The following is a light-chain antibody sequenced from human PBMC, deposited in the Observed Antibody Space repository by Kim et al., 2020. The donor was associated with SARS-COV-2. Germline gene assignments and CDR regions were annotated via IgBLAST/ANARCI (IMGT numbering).Light chain of an antibody. Sequence: FMLTQPQSVSESPGKTVTISCSRSTGNIALNYVQWYQQRPGSAPTTVIYEDDQRPSGVPDRFSGSIDSSSNSASLTISGLRSEDEADYYCQSYDSTHLVFGGGTQRTVL. V-gene: IGLV6-57*03. CDR3: QSYDSTHLV. CDR1: TGNIALNY. J-gene: IGLJ2*01. CDR2: EDD.